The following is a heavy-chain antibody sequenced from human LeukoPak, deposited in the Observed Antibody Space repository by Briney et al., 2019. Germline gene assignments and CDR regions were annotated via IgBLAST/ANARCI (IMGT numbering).Heavy chain of an antibody. V-gene: IGHV5-51*01. D-gene: IGHD3-10*01. CDR3: ATNTMFRGIHAFDI. Sequence: GGSLRLSCKGSGYSFTSYWIGWVRQMPGKGLEWMGIIYPGDSDTRYSPSFQGQVTISADKSISTAYLQWSSLKASDSAMYYCATNTMFRGIHAFDIWGQGTMVTVSS. CDR2: IYPGDSDT. J-gene: IGHJ3*02. CDR1: GYSFTSYW.